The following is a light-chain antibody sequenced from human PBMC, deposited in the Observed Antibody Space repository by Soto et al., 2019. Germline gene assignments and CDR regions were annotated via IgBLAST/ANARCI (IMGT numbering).Light chain of an antibody. CDR1: SSNVGGYNY. J-gene: IGLJ1*01. Sequence: QSALTQPPSASGSPGQSVTISCTGTSSNVGGYNYVSWYQHHPGKAPKLMIYEVSKRPSGVPDRFSGSKSANAASLTVSGLQDEDEADYYRSSYAGSSDYVFGSGTKVTVL. CDR3: SSYAGSSDYV. CDR2: EVS. V-gene: IGLV2-8*01.